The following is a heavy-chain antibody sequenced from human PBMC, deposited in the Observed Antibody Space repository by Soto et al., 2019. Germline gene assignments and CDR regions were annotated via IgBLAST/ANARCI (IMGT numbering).Heavy chain of an antibody. CDR1: GYIFTSFG. CDR3: ARDPSNSGYDFYFDS. CDR2: VGPFSGHT. J-gene: IGHJ4*02. V-gene: IGHV1-18*04. Sequence: ASVKVSCEASGYIFTSFGLAWVRHAPGQGLEWVGWVGPFSGHTQSAQKFQDRVTLTTDASTRTAFMELRSLKSEDTAVYYCARDPSNSGYDFYFDSWGQGTVVTVSS. D-gene: IGHD5-12*01.